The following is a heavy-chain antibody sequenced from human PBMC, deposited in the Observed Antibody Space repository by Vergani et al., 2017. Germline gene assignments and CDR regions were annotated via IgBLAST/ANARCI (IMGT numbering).Heavy chain of an antibody. CDR3: VGGPMIRPDN. CDR1: GFSVSKTMY. Sequence: QVQLQESGPGMARPSEDLSLICAVSGFSVSKTMYWGGSRQRPDKGWEWSESSFDRRVTHYRESLSSGLSISVDTAKNKFSLRLSTVRAAATAVYFCVGGPMIRPDNWGQGLLVTVSS. J-gene: IGHJ4*02. D-gene: IGHD3-10*01. CDR2: SFDRRVT. V-gene: IGHV4-38-2*01.